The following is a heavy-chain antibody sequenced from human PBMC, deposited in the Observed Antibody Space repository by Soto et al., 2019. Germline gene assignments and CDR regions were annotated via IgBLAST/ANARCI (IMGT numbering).Heavy chain of an antibody. D-gene: IGHD3-3*01. CDR3: AKDGVTGGEPYYDFWSGYSHYFDY. CDR1: GFTFSSYA. V-gene: IGHV3-23*01. J-gene: IGHJ4*02. CDR2: ISGSGGST. Sequence: GGSLRLSCAASGFTFSSYAMSWVRQAPGKGLEWVSAISGSGGSTYYADSVKGRFTISRDNSKNTLYLQMNSLRAEDTAVYYCAKDGVTGGEPYYDFWSGYSHYFDYWGQGTLVTVSS.